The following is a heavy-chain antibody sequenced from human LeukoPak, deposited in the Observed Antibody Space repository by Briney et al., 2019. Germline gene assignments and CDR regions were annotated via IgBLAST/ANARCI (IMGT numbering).Heavy chain of an antibody. CDR1: GFTFSSYG. CDR2: IGGRDGST. CDR3: AKDGWLGGDFDY. J-gene: IGHJ4*02. V-gene: IGHV3-23*01. Sequence: GGSLRLSCAASGFTFSSYGMSWVRQAPGKGLEWVSAIGGRDGSTYYADSVKGRFTISRDNSKNTLYLQMNSLRAEDTAVYYCAKDGWLGGDFDYWGQGTLVTVSS. D-gene: IGHD3-10*01.